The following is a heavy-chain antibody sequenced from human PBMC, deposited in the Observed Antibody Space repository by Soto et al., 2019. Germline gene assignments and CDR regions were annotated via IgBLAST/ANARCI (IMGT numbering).Heavy chain of an antibody. CDR3: AREGYAYYFDL. CDR2: IGSASATK. Sequence: GGSLRLSCAASGFSFNTYDMNWIRQAPGKGLEWVSFIGSASATKYYSDSVEGRFTDSRDNAKNTLYLQLSSLRPEDTAIYYCAREGYAYYFDLWGQGTQVTVSS. D-gene: IGHD5-12*01. J-gene: IGHJ4*02. V-gene: IGHV3-48*03. CDR1: GFSFNTYD.